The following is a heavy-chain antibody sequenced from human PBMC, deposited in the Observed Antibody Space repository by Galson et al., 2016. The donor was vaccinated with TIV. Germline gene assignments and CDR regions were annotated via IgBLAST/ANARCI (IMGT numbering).Heavy chain of an antibody. CDR1: GNSLNELV. CDR3: ATVAWFPGPSLDT. V-gene: IGHV1-24*01. D-gene: IGHD3-22*01. CDR2: FDPEVSKT. Sequence: SVKVSCKVSGNSLNELVIHWVRQTPGKGLEWMGGFDPEVSKTVYAQMLQGRVTMAADTSTNTAYMELGSLRFEDAAVYYCATVAWFPGPSLDTWGQGTLVTVSS. J-gene: IGHJ5*02.